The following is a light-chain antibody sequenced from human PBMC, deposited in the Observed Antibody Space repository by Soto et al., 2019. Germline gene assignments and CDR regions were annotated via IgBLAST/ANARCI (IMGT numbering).Light chain of an antibody. CDR3: QQRSNCPST. Sequence: EIVLTQSPATLSLSPGDRATLSCRASQSVSSYFAWYQQKPGQAPRLLIYDASNRATGIPARFSGSGSGTDFTLTITSLEPEDFAVYYCQQRSNCPSTFGGGTKVEIK. V-gene: IGKV3-11*01. CDR2: DAS. CDR1: QSVSSY. J-gene: IGKJ4*01.